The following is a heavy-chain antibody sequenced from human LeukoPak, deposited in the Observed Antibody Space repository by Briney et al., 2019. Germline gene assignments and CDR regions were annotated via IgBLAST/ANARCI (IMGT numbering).Heavy chain of an antibody. CDR3: ARRNNYYGSGSLDY. D-gene: IGHD3-10*01. Sequence: LSQTLSLTCAISGDSVSSNSAAWNWIRQPASRGLEWLGRTYYRSKWYNDYAVSVKSRITINPDTSKNQFSLQLNSVTPEDTAVYYCARRNNYYGSGSLDYWGQGTLVTVSS. V-gene: IGHV6-1*01. CDR2: TYYRSKWYN. J-gene: IGHJ4*02. CDR1: GDSVSSNSAA.